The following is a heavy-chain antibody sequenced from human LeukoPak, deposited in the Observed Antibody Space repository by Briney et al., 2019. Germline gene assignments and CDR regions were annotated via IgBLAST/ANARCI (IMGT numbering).Heavy chain of an antibody. CDR1: GGSISSYY. CDR2: IYYSGST. J-gene: IGHJ5*02. CDR3: ARGSIAAAEGSHWFDP. Sequence: SETLSLTCTVSGGSISSYYWSWIRQPPGRGLEWIGYIYYSGSTNYNPSLKSRVTISVDTSKNQFSLKLSSVTAADTAVYYCARGSIAAAEGSHWFDPWGQGTLVTVSS. D-gene: IGHD6-13*01. V-gene: IGHV4-59*01.